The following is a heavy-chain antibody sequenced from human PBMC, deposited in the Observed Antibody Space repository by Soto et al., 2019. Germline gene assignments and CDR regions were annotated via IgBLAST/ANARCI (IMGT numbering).Heavy chain of an antibody. V-gene: IGHV3-64D*08. CDR2: ISSNGGST. D-gene: IGHD5-12*01. CDR1: GFTFSSYA. CDR3: VKGISQLRNNWFDP. J-gene: IGHJ5*02. Sequence: GGSLRLSCSASGFTFSSYAMHWVRQAPGKGLEYVSAISSNGGSTYYADSVKGRFTISRDNSKNTLYLQMSSLRAEDTAVYYCVKGISQLRNNWFDPGAREPWSPSPQ.